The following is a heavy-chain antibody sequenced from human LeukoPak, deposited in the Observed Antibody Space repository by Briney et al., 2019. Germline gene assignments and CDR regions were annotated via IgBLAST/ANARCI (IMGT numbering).Heavy chain of an antibody. CDR3: TRHPNTAMVVTDASDI. CDR2: IRSKVNNYAT. V-gene: IGHV3-73*01. Sequence: GGSLRLSCADSGFTFSGSAIHWVRQASGKGLEWVGRIRSKVNNYATSYAASVKDRFTISRDDSKNTAYLQMNSLKTEDTAVYYCTRHPNTAMVVTDASDIWGQGTMVTVSS. J-gene: IGHJ3*02. CDR1: GFTFSGSA. D-gene: IGHD5-18*01.